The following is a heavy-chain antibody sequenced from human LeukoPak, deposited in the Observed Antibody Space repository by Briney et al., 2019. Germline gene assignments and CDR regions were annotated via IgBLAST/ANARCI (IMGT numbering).Heavy chain of an antibody. Sequence: ASVKVSCKASGYTFSSYGISWVRQAPGQGLEWMGWISAYNGNTNYVQKLQGRVTMTTDTSTSTAYMELRSLRSDDTAVYYCARDIYRYGLDYWGQGTLVTVSS. D-gene: IGHD5-18*01. CDR1: GYTFSSYG. J-gene: IGHJ4*02. CDR2: ISAYNGNT. CDR3: ARDIYRYGLDY. V-gene: IGHV1-18*01.